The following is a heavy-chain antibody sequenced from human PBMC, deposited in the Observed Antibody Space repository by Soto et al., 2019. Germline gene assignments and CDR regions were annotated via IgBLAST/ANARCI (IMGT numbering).Heavy chain of an antibody. CDR3: AKDYGFGRTPYKWFDP. V-gene: IGHV3-23*01. Sequence: WGSLSLSCAASGFTFSSYAMSWVRQAPGRGLEWVSAISDSDGSTYYADSVKGRFTISRDNSKNTLYLQMNSLRAEDTAVYYCAKDYGFGRTPYKWFDPLGQGTLLTVSS. D-gene: IGHD1-20*01. J-gene: IGHJ5*02. CDR1: GFTFSSYA. CDR2: ISDSDGST.